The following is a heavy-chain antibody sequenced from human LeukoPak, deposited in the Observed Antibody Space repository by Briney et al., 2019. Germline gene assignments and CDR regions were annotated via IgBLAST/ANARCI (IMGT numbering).Heavy chain of an antibody. V-gene: IGHV3-15*01. Sequence: GGSLRLSCAASGFTVSSNYMSWVRQAPGKGLEWVGRIKSKADGGTTDYVAPVKDRFIISRDDSKNTLYLQMNSLKTEDTAVYYCTKGIVGASTDWLDPWGQGTLVIVSS. D-gene: IGHD1-26*01. J-gene: IGHJ5*02. CDR2: IKSKADGGTT. CDR3: TKGIVGASTDWLDP. CDR1: GFTVSSNY.